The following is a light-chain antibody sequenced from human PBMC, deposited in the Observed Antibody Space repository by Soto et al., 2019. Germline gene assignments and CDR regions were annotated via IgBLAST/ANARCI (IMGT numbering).Light chain of an antibody. CDR3: QKYNSAPLIT. V-gene: IGKV1-27*01. Sequence: DIQMTQSPSSLSASVGDRVTITCRARQGISNYLAWYQQKPGKVPKLLIYAASTLQSGVPSRFSGSGSGTDFTLTISSLHPEDVTTYYSQKYNSAPLITFGQGTRLEIK. CDR1: QGISNY. J-gene: IGKJ5*01. CDR2: AAS.